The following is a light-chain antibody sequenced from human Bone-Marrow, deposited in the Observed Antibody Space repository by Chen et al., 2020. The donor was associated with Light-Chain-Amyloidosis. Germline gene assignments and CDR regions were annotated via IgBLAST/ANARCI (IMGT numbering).Light chain of an antibody. CDR3: QSYDSSLSGVV. V-gene: IGLV1-40*01. CDR1: SSNIGAGYD. Sequence: QSVLTQPPSVSGAPGQRVTISCTGSSSNIGAGYDVHWYQQLPGTAPKLLIYANSNRPSGVPDRFSSSKSGTSASLAITGLQAEDEADYYCQSYDSSLSGVVFGGGTKLTVL. CDR2: ANS. J-gene: IGLJ2*01.